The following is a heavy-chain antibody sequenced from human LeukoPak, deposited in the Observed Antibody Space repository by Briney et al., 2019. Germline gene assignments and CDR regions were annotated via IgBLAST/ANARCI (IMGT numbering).Heavy chain of an antibody. V-gene: IGHV3-30-3*01. J-gene: IGHJ2*01. CDR2: ISYDGSNK. Sequence: PGRSLRLSCAASGFTFSIYAMHWVRQAPGKGLEWMAVISYDGSNKYYADSVRGRFTISRDNAKNSLYLQMNSLRGEDTAVYYCARDPEVGFVLVPAAVPGWYFDLWGRGTLVTVSS. CDR3: ARDPEVGFVLVPAAVPGWYFDL. D-gene: IGHD2-2*01. CDR1: GFTFSIYA.